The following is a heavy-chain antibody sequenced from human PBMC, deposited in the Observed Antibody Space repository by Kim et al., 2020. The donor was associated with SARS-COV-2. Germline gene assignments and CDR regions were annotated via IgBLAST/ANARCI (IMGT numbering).Heavy chain of an antibody. J-gene: IGHJ3*02. V-gene: IGHV3-30*07. D-gene: IGHD2-2*01. Sequence: KGRFTISRDNSKNTLYLQMSSLRAEDTAVYYCARIPMRGFGKTSRGAFDIWGQGTMVTVSS. CDR3: ARIPMRGFGKTSRGAFDI.